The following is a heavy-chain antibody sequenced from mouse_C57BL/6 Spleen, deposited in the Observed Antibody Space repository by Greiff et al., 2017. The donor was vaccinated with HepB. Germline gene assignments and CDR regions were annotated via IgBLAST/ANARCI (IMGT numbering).Heavy chain of an antibody. Sequence: DVQLVESGGGLVQPGGSLSLSCAASGFTFTDYYMSWVRQPPGKALEWLGFIRNKANGYTTEYSASVKGRFTISRDNSQSILYLQMNALRAEDSATYYCARGRYFDVWGTGTTVTVSS. CDR1: GFTFTDYY. J-gene: IGHJ1*03. V-gene: IGHV7-3*01. CDR3: ARGRYFDV. CDR2: IRNKANGYTT.